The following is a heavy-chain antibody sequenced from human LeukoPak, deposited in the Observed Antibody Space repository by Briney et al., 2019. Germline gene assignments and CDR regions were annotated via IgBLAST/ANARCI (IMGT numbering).Heavy chain of an antibody. D-gene: IGHD3-3*01. V-gene: IGHV3-7*01. CDR3: ARDSGDYDFWSGYYAYFDY. CDR1: GFTVSSNY. CDR2: IKQDGSEK. Sequence: GGSLRLSCAASGFTVSSNYMSWVRQAPGKGLEWVANIKQDGSEKYYVDSVKGRFTISRDNAKNSLYLQMNSLRAEDTAVYYCARDSGDYDFWSGYYAYFDYWGQGTLVTVSS. J-gene: IGHJ4*02.